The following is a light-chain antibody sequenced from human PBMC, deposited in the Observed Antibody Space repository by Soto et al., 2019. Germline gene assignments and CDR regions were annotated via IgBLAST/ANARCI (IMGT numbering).Light chain of an antibody. V-gene: IGKV3-20*01. Sequence: EIVLTQSPGTLSLSPGERATLSCRASQSVSSSYLAWYQQKPGQAPRLLIYGAFKRATGIPDRFSGSGSGTDFTLTITRLEPEDFAMYYCQRYDSLRTFGQGTKVDIK. CDR3: QRYDSLRT. CDR1: QSVSSSY. CDR2: GAF. J-gene: IGKJ1*01.